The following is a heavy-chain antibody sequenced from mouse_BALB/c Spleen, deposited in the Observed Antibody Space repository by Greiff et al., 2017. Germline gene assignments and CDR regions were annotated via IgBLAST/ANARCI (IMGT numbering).Heavy chain of an antibody. Sequence: DVMLVESGGGLVQPGGSLRLSCATSGFTFTDYYMSWVRQPPGKALEWLGFIRNKANGYTTEYSASVKGRFTISRDNSQSILYLQMNTLRAEDSATYYCAREEYGNYLAWFAYWGQGTLVTVSA. CDR3: AREEYGNYLAWFAY. CDR2: IRNKANGYTT. D-gene: IGHD2-10*02. J-gene: IGHJ3*01. CDR1: GFTFTDYY. V-gene: IGHV7-3*02.